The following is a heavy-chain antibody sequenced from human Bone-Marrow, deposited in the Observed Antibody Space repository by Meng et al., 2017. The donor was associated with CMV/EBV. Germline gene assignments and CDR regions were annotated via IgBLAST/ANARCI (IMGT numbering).Heavy chain of an antibody. CDR2: ISFDGSNI. Sequence: GGSLKISCAASGFTFSSHAMSWVRQAPGKRLEWVSVISFDGSNIHYADSVKGRFTISRDNSKKTLYLQMNSLRGEDTAVYYCATGSDWGSLFDYWGQGTLVTVSS. J-gene: IGHJ4*02. V-gene: IGHV3-30*04. D-gene: IGHD7-27*01. CDR1: GFTFSSHA. CDR3: ATGSDWGSLFDY.